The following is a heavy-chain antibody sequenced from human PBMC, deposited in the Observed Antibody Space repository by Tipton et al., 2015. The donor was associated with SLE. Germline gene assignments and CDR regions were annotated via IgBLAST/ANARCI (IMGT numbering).Heavy chain of an antibody. CDR1: GASVSSSC. V-gene: IGHV4-59*02. CDR2: VCNSVST. D-gene: IGHD4/OR15-4a*01. J-gene: IGHJ5*02. Sequence: TLSLTCTVSGASVSSSCWNWIRQSPGKGLEWIACVCNSVSTNYDPSLKSRGTISVDTSKNHFSLELTSVTIADTAVYYCTRGGRGDGANPFDPWGQGTLVTVSS. CDR3: TRGGRGDGANPFDP.